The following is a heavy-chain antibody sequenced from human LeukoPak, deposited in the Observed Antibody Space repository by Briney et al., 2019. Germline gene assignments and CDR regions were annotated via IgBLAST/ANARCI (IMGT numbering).Heavy chain of an antibody. V-gene: IGHV3-23*01. CDR2: ISGSGGST. D-gene: IGHD1-1*01. CDR1: GFTFRSYG. Sequence: GGTLRLSCAASGFTFRSYGMSWVRQAPGKGLEWVSGISGSGGSTYYADSVKGRFTISRDNSKNSLYLQLDSLRVGGTAVYYCARAPPTTRSFNYWGQRTLVTVSS. J-gene: IGHJ4*02. CDR3: ARAPPTTRSFNY.